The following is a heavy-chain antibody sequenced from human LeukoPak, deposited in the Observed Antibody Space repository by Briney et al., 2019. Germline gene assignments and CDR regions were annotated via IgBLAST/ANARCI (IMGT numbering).Heavy chain of an antibody. CDR3: VRVLRPMASQYYFDY. V-gene: IGHV4-59*01. D-gene: IGHD3-10*01. CDR2: IYYSGTT. CDR1: GASINTYY. J-gene: IGHJ4*02. Sequence: TSETLSLTCTVSGASINTYYWSWIRQPPGKGLEWIGYIYYSGTTSYNPSLKTRVTISIDTSKNQFSLKLSSVTAADTAVYYCVRVLRPMASQYYFDYWGQGTLVIVSS.